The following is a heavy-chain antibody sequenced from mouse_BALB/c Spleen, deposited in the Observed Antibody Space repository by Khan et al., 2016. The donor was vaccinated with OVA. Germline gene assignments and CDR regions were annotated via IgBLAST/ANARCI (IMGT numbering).Heavy chain of an antibody. D-gene: IGHD1-1*02. Sequence: VRLQQSGAELVKPGASVKLSCTASGCNIKDTYIHWVMQRPEQGLEWIGRIDPANGNTKYDPKFQGKATITTDTSSNKAYLQLSSLTSEDTAVYYCARGGWSYAMDYWGQGTSVTVSS. CDR2: IDPANGNT. CDR3: ARGGWSYAMDY. J-gene: IGHJ4*01. V-gene: IGHV14-3*02. CDR1: GCNIKDTY.